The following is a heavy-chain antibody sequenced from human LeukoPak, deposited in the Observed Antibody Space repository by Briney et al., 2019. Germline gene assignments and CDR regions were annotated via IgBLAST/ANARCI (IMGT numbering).Heavy chain of an antibody. D-gene: IGHD2-2*01. V-gene: IGHV3-23*01. J-gene: IGHJ4*02. CDR3: AKEILPAAAIPEFCYFDY. CDR2: ISGSGGST. CDR1: GFTFSSYA. Sequence: HPGGSLRLSCAASGFTFSSYAMSWVRQAPGKGLEWVSAISGSGGSTYYADSVKGRFTISRDNSKNTLYLQMNSLRAEDTAVYYCAKEILPAAAIPEFCYFDYWGQGTLVTVSS.